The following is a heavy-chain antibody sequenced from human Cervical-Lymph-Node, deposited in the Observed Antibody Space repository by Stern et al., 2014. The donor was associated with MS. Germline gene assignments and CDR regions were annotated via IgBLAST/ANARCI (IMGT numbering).Heavy chain of an antibody. V-gene: IGHV4-31*03. Sequence: VQLVESGPGLVKPSQTLSLTCTVSGASINTIGYFWSWVRQPPGKVLECIGFIAHSGVTFYNETLKSRVTLSQDTSANQFSLRLTSVTAADTALYFCMRGDYWGRGILVAVSS. CDR1: GASINTIGYF. CDR2: IAHSGVT. J-gene: IGHJ4*02. CDR3: MRGDY.